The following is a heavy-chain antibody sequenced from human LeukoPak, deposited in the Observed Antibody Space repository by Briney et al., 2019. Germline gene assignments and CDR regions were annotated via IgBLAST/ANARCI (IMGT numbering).Heavy chain of an antibody. CDR1: GFTFSSYG. J-gene: IGHJ4*02. Sequence: LSGGSLRLSCAASGFTFSSYGMHWVRQAPGKGLEWVAFIRYDGSNKYYADSVKGRFTISRDNSKNTLYLQMNSLRAEDTAVYYCAKEADYSNYELSYWGQGTLVTVSS. D-gene: IGHD4-11*01. V-gene: IGHV3-30*02. CDR3: AKEADYSNYELSY. CDR2: IRYDGSNK.